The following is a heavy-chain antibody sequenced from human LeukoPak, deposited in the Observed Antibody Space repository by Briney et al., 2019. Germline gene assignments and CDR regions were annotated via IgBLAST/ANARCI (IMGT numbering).Heavy chain of an antibody. CDR1: GFTFSSYS. V-gene: IGHV3-21*04. CDR2: ISSSSSYI. Sequence: GGSLRLSCAASGFTFSSYSMNWVRQAPGKGLEWVSSISSSSSYIYYADSVKGRFTISRDNAKNSLYLQMNSLRAEDTAVYYCARDRPLSRWEDAFDIWGQGTMVTVSS. CDR3: ARDRPLSRWEDAFDI. D-gene: IGHD2/OR15-2a*01. J-gene: IGHJ3*02.